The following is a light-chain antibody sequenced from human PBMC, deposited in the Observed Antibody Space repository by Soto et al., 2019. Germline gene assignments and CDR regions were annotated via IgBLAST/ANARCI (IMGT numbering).Light chain of an antibody. Sequence: QSVLTQPASVSGFPGQSITISCTGTSSDVGAFNYVSWYQQHPGKAPKLMIFDVSNRPSGVSNRFSGSKSGNTASLTISGLQAEDEADYYCNSYTSTNSYVFGTGTKVTVL. CDR3: NSYTSTNSYV. CDR1: SSDVGAFNY. J-gene: IGLJ1*01. CDR2: DVS. V-gene: IGLV2-14*01.